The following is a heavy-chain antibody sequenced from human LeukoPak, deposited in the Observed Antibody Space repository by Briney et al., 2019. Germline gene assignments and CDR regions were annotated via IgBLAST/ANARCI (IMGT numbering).Heavy chain of an antibody. CDR2: LLNSGAT. D-gene: IGHD3-3*01. CDR1: GDSLTSGRYY. J-gene: IGHJ5*02. V-gene: IGHV4-61*02. CDR3: ARAPYDYWNRFDL. Sequence: SETLSLTCTVSGDSLTSGRYYWSWLRQPAGKGLEGIGRLLNSGATNYNPSLKSRVTISGDMSKNEFSLNLCSMTAADTAVYFCARAPYDYWNRFDLWGQGAQVTVSS.